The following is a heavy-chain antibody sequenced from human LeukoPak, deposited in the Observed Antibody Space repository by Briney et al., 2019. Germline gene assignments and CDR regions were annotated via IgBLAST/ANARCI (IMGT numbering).Heavy chain of an antibody. CDR2: IIPIFGTA. CDR3: ARGAAAGTPPDY. J-gene: IGHJ4*02. Sequence: SVKVSGKASGGTLSSYAISWVRQAPGQGLEWMGGIIPIFGTANYAQKFQGRVTITADESTSTAYMELSSLRSEDTAVYYCARGAAAGTPPDYWGQGTLVTVSS. D-gene: IGHD6-13*01. CDR1: GGTLSSYA. V-gene: IGHV1-69*01.